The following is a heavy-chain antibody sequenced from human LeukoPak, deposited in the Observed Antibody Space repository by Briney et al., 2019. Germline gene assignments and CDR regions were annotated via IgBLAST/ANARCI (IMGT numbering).Heavy chain of an antibody. CDR3: VKPPLVRGVISFDY. CDR1: GFTFSSYA. V-gene: IGHV3-64D*06. CDR2: ISSNGGNT. D-gene: IGHD3-10*01. Sequence: GGSLRLSCSATGFTFSSYAMHWVRQAPGKGLEYVSAISSNGGNTKYADSVKGRFPISRDNSKNTLYLQMSSLRAEDTAVYYCVKPPLVRGVISFDYWGQGTLVTVSS. J-gene: IGHJ4*02.